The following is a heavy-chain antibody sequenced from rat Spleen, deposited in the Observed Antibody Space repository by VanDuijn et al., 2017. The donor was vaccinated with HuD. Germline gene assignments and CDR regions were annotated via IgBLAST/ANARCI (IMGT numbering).Heavy chain of an antibody. CDR1: GFSLTSNS. Sequence: QVQLKESGPGLVQPSQTLSLTCTVSGFSLTSNSVSWVRQPPGKGLEWMGVIWSGGSTAYNSLLKSRLSISRDTSKSQVFLKLNSLQTEDTATYYCARDEEYYDGTYYYHWFAYWGQGTLVTVSS. CDR3: ARDEEYYDGTYYYHWFAY. J-gene: IGHJ3*01. CDR2: IWSGGST. V-gene: IGHV2-1*01. D-gene: IGHD1-12*02.